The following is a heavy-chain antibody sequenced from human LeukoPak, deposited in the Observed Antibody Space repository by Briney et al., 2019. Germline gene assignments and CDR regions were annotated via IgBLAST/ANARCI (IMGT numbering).Heavy chain of an antibody. D-gene: IGHD4-17*01. CDR1: GFTFRSYW. V-gene: IGHV3-74*01. Sequence: GGSLRLSCAASGFTFRSYWMHWVRLPPGRGLVWVSRIKSDGSSTSYADFVKGRFTISRDNAKNTLYLQMNSLRAEDTAVYYCARGDPTVTTTGSGGLDIWGQGTMVTVSS. J-gene: IGHJ3*02. CDR3: ARGDPTVTTTGSGGLDI. CDR2: IKSDGSST.